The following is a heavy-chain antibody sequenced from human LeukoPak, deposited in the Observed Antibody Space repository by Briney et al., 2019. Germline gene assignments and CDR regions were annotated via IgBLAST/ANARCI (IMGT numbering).Heavy chain of an antibody. D-gene: IGHD3-10*01. CDR3: AKDAYYYGSGLNLFDP. CDR2: ISGSGGST. J-gene: IGHJ5*02. CDR1: GFTFSSYA. Sequence: PGGSLRLSCAASGFTFSSYAMSWVRQAPGKGLEWVSAISGSGGSTYYADSVKGRFTISRDNSKNTLYLQMNSLRAEDTAVYYCAKDAYYYGSGLNLFDPWGQGTLVTVSS. V-gene: IGHV3-23*01.